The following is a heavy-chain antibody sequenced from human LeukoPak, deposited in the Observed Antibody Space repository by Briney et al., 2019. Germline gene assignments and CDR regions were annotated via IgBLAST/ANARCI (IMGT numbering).Heavy chain of an antibody. D-gene: IGHD6-13*01. Sequence: GSLRLSCAASGFTFSSYAMHWVRQAPGKGLEWVAVISYDGSNKYYADSVKGRFTISRDNSKNTLYLQMNSLRAEDTAVYYCAKGVWYISSWFDYWGQGTLVTVSS. J-gene: IGHJ4*02. CDR3: AKGVWYISSWFDY. V-gene: IGHV3-30-3*01. CDR1: GFTFSSYA. CDR2: ISYDGSNK.